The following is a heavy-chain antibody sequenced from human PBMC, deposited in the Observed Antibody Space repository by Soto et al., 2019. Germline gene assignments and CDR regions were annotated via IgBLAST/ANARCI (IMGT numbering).Heavy chain of an antibody. CDR3: ASVRDYHDTSGYLYR. V-gene: IGHV1-2*02. CDR1: GHPFSGYY. Sequence: ASVNGSCKAAGHPFSGYYMHWVRQAPGQGLEWMGCINPNNGATKYAQKFQGRVTMTRDTSISTAYMELSRLGSDDTAVYYCASVRDYHDTSGYLYRWGQGXLVTVFS. J-gene: IGHJ4*02. D-gene: IGHD3-22*01. CDR2: INPNNGAT.